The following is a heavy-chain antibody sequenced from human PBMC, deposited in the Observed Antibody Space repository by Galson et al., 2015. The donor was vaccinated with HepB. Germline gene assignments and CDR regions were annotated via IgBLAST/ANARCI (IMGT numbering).Heavy chain of an antibody. Sequence: SVKVSCKASGYTFTSYAISWVRQAPGQGLEGMGWISAYNSNRNFAQNLQGRVTMTTDASTSTAYMELRSLKSDDTAVYYCARVHSYGYGSYFDYWGQGTLVTVSS. J-gene: IGHJ4*02. CDR3: ARVHSYGYGSYFDY. CDR2: ISAYNSNR. V-gene: IGHV1-18*04. CDR1: GYTFTSYA. D-gene: IGHD5-18*01.